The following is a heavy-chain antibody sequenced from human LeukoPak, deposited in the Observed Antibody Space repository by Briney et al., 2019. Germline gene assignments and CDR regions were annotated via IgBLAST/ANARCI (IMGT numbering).Heavy chain of an antibody. CDR3: ARASHYYDSSGYYVDAFDI. CDR2: IYTSGST. CDR1: GGSISSGSYY. Sequence: SETLSLTCTVSGGSISSGSYYWSWIRQPAGKGLEWIGRIYTSGSTNYNPSLKSRVTISVDTSKNQFSMKLSSVTAADTAVYYCARASHYYDSSGYYVDAFDIWGQGTMVTVSS. J-gene: IGHJ3*02. V-gene: IGHV4-61*02. D-gene: IGHD3-22*01.